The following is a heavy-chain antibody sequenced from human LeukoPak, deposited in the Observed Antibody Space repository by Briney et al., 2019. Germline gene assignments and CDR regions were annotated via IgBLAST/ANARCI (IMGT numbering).Heavy chain of an antibody. D-gene: IGHD6-19*01. Sequence: RASVKVSCKASGYTFTGQFIHWLRQAPGQGLEWMGWIDPPSGTPHYAQKFQDAVTLTRDTSIGTAYMEVHRLQPDDTAVYYCARSGFSTGFYLDFCGQGTLISVSS. CDR3: ARSGFSTGFYLDF. V-gene: IGHV1-2*02. CDR1: GYTFTGQF. J-gene: IGHJ4*02. CDR2: IDPPSGTP.